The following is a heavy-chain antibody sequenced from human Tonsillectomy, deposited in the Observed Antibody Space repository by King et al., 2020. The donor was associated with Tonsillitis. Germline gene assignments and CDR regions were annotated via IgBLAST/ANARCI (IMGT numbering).Heavy chain of an antibody. CDR2: IRSKAYGVTT. V-gene: IGHV3-49*03. D-gene: IGHD1-26*01. Sequence: VQLVESGGGLVQPGRSLRLSCTASGFTFGDYAMSWFRQAPGKGLEWVGFIRSKAYGVTTEYAASVRGRFTISRDDSKSIAYLQMNSLKTGDTAVYYCTRDVGVGGVDCWGQGTLVTVSS. CDR3: TRDVGVGGVDC. J-gene: IGHJ4*02. CDR1: GFTFGDYA.